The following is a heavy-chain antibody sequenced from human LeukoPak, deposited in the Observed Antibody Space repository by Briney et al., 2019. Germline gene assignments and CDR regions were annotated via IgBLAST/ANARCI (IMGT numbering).Heavy chain of an antibody. CDR2: IYSGGST. CDR3: ARDGVYSGYDEYFDY. V-gene: IGHV3-66*01. Sequence: PGGSLRLSRAASGFTVSSNYMSWVRQAPGKGLEWVSVIYSGGSTYYADSVKGRFTISRDNSKNTLYLQMNSLRAEDTAVYYCARDGVYSGYDEYFDYWGQGTLVTVSS. D-gene: IGHD5-12*01. CDR1: GFTVSSNY. J-gene: IGHJ4*02.